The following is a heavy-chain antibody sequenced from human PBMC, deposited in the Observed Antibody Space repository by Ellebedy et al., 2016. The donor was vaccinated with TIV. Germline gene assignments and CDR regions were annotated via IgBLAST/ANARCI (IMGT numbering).Heavy chain of an antibody. Sequence: GESLKISCAASGFTFRSYSMNWVRQAPGKGLEWILYTSHSSITINYADSVQGRFTVSRYNPKNALFLQMNSLRVEDTALYYCARDMGWGNERLNEAFDVWGQGTMVTVSS. J-gene: IGHJ3*01. CDR3: ARDMGWGNERLNEAFDV. CDR1: GFTFRSYS. V-gene: IGHV3-48*04. CDR2: TSHSSITI. D-gene: IGHD7-27*01.